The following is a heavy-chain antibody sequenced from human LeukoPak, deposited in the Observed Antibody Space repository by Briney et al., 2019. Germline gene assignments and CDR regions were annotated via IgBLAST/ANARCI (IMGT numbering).Heavy chain of an antibody. CDR2: ISGTGVTT. V-gene: IGHV3-23*01. D-gene: IGHD3-22*01. CDR3: ATHYDTSGYYYFDF. Sequence: PPGGSLRLSCAASGFTFSSCAMTWVRQAPGKGLEWVSTISGTGVTTFYADYVRGRFTISRDNSKNTLYLQMSSLRAEDTAVYYCATHYDTSGYYYFDFWGQGPLVTVSS. CDR1: GFTFSSCA. J-gene: IGHJ4*02.